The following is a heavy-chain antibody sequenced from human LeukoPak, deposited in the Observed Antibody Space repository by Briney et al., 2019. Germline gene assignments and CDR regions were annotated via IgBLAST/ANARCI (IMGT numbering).Heavy chain of an antibody. J-gene: IGHJ6*02. Sequence: SETLSLTCAVYGGSFSGYYWSWIRQPPGKGLEWIGEINHSGSTNYNPSLKSRVTISVDTSKNQFSLKLSSVTAADTAVYYCARGNDSSGYHPSHYYYYGMDVWGQGTTVTVPS. D-gene: IGHD3-22*01. V-gene: IGHV4-34*01. CDR2: INHSGST. CDR1: GGSFSGYY. CDR3: ARGNDSSGYHPSHYYYYGMDV.